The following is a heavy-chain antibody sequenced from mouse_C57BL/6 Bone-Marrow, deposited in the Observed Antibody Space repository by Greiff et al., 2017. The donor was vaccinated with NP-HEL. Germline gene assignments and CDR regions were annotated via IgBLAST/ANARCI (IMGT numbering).Heavy chain of an antibody. CDR3: ARLGRYYGSSLDY. CDR1: GYTFTSYW. CDR2: INPSNGGT. J-gene: IGHJ4*01. D-gene: IGHD1-1*01. Sequence: QVQLQQPGTELVKPGASVKLSCKASGYTFTSYWMHWVKQRPGQGLEWIGNINPSNGGTNYNEKFKRKATLTVDKSSSTAYMQLSSLTSEDTAVYYCARLGRYYGSSLDYWGQGTSVTVSS. V-gene: IGHV1-53*01.